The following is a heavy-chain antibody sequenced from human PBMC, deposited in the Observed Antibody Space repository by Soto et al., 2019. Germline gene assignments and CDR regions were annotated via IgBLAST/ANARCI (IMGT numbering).Heavy chain of an antibody. CDR1: GFNFSSYA. Sequence: QVQLVESGGGVVQPGRSLRLSCAASGFNFSSYAMHWVRQAPGKGLEWVAVISYDGNNKYYADSVKGRFTISRDNSRNTLYLQMNSLRAEDTAVFFCARDVEAGGSYRQDCFDYWGQGTLVTVSS. CDR2: ISYDGNNK. CDR3: ARDVEAGGSYRQDCFDY. D-gene: IGHD3-16*02. V-gene: IGHV3-30-3*01. J-gene: IGHJ4*02.